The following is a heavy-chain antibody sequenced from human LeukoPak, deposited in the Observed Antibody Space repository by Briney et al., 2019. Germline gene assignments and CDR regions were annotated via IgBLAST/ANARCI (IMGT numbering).Heavy chain of an antibody. CDR1: GFTFSSYS. D-gene: IGHD3-22*01. J-gene: IGHJ4*02. V-gene: IGHV3-21*01. CDR2: ISSSSSYI. Sequence: GGSLRLSCAASGFTFSSYSMNWVRQAPGKGLEWVSSISSSSSYIYYADSVKGRFTISRDNAKNSLYLQMNRLRAEDTAVYYCARVRPGHYYDSFDYWGQGTLVTVSS. CDR3: ARVRPGHYYDSFDY.